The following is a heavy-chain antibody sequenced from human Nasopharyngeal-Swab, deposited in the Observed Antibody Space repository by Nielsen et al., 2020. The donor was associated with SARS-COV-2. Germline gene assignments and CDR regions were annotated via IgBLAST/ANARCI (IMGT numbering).Heavy chain of an antibody. D-gene: IGHD3-3*01. J-gene: IGHJ4*02. CDR3: ARTHDFWSGYPPTYFDY. CDR2: IFSNDEK. Sequence: GPTLVKPTETLTLTCTVSGFSLSNARMGVSWIRQPPGKALEWLAHIFSNDEKSYSTSLKSRLTISKDTSKSQVVLTMTNMDPVDTATYYCARTHDFWSGYPPTYFDYWGQGTLVTVSS. CDR1: GFSLSNARMG. V-gene: IGHV2-26*01.